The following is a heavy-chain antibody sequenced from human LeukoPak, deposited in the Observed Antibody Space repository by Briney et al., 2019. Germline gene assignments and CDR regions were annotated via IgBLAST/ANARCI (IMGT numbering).Heavy chain of an antibody. V-gene: IGHV4-34*01. CDR3: ARHSDEPTGFDY. D-gene: IGHD1-26*01. Sequence: SETLSLTCTVSGGSISSYYWSWIRQPPGKGLEWIGEINHSGSTNYNPSLKSRVTISVDTSKNQFSLKLSSVTAADTAVYYCARHSDEPTGFDYWGQGTLVTVSS. J-gene: IGHJ4*02. CDR1: GGSISSYY. CDR2: INHSGST.